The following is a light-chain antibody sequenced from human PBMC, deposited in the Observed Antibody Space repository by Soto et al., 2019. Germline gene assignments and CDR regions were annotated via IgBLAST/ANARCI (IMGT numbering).Light chain of an antibody. V-gene: IGLV2-8*01. CDR3: SSYAGSNLV. CDR1: SSDVGGYNY. Sequence: QSALTQPPSASGSPGQSVTISCTGTSSDVGGYNYVSWYQQHPGKAPKVMIYEVSKRPSGVPDRFSGSKSGNTASLTVSVLQAEYEADYYCSSYAGSNLVFGGGTELTVL. CDR2: EVS. J-gene: IGLJ2*01.